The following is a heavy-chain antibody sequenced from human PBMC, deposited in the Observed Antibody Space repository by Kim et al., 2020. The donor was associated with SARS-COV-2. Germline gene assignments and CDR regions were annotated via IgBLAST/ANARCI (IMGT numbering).Heavy chain of an antibody. J-gene: IGHJ4*02. D-gene: IGHD3-22*01. Sequence: SETLSLTCDLYGGSVSGNYWSWIRQPPGMGLEWIGEISRSGWTDYNPSLEGRVTISVDASKNQISLKVTSVTAADTAVYYCARLHGGIIVWCPGTLVTVSS. CDR1: GGSVSGNY. CDR2: ISRSGWT. V-gene: IGHV4-34*01. CDR3: ARLHGGIIV.